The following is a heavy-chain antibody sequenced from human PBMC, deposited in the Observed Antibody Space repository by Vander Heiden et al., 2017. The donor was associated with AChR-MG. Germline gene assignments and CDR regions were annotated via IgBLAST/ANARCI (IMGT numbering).Heavy chain of an antibody. CDR3: CRQDPRTGPTEDGLDV. CDR1: GFTFSVSA. V-gene: IGHV3-73*02. Sequence: EVQLVESGGGLVRPGGSLKLSCEASGFTFSVSAIHWVRQATGKGLEWIGRISNKGNNYATIYGESVNGRFILSRDDSKNTVYLQMNSLKAEDTAIYYCCRQDPRTGPTEDGLDVWGQGTVVTVSA. J-gene: IGHJ3*01. CDR2: ISNKGNNYAT.